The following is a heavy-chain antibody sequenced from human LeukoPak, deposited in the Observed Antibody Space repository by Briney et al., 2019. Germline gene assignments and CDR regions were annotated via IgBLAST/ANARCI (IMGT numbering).Heavy chain of an antibody. CDR3: AGLVTTVTDPNWFDP. CDR1: GSAFSIYA. D-gene: IGHD4-11*01. CDR2: INHSGST. V-gene: IGHV4-34*01. Sequence: PGGSLRLSCAASGSAFSIYAMNWVRQPPGKGLEWIGEINHSGSTNYNPSLKSRVTISVDTSKNQFSLKLSSVTAADTAVYYCAGLVTTVTDPNWFDPWGQGTLVTVSS. J-gene: IGHJ5*02.